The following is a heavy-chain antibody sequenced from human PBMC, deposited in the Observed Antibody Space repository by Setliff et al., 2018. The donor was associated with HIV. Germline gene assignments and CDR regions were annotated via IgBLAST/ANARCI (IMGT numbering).Heavy chain of an antibody. CDR2: IYYTGIP. Sequence: PSETLSLTCTVSGTSINSHYWSWIRQTPGKGLQWIGLIYYTGIPTYNPSLEGRITMSVDRSKNQFSLRLTSVTAADTAMYYCARVARVHPFDPWGQGTLVTVSS. CDR1: GTSINSHY. CDR3: ARVARVHPFDP. J-gene: IGHJ5*02. V-gene: IGHV4-59*11.